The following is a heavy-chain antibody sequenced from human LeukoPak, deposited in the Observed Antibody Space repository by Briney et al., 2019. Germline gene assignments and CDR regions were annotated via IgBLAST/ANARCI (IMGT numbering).Heavy chain of an antibody. CDR2: IYPGDSDT. V-gene: IGHV5-51*01. CDR3: ARQDGAVAGWFDP. D-gene: IGHD6-19*01. Sequence: RGESLKISCKGSGYTFSNYWIGWVRQMPGKGLEWMGIIYPGDSDTRYSPSFQGQVTISADKSISTAYLQWSSLQASDTAMYYCARQDGAVAGWFDPWGQGTLVTVSS. CDR1: GYTFSNYW. J-gene: IGHJ5*02.